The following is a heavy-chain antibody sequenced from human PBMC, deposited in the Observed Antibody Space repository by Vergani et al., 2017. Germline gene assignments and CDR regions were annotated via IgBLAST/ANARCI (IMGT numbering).Heavy chain of an antibody. Sequence: QVQLQESGPGLVKPSETLSLTCAVSGYSISSGYSWGWIRQPPGKGLEWIGNIYHSGSTLYNPSLKSRVTMSVDTSKKQLSLKLMSVTAADTAVFYCARETGRYGGYLDYWGQGTLVTVSS. D-gene: IGHD4/OR15-4a*01. J-gene: IGHJ4*02. V-gene: IGHV4-38-2*02. CDR2: IYHSGST. CDR3: ARETGRYGGYLDY. CDR1: GYSISSGYS.